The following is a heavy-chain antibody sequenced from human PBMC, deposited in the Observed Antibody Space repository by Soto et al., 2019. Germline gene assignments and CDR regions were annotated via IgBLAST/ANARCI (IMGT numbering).Heavy chain of an antibody. J-gene: IGHJ5*02. CDR3: ARDYYCSGGSCYSGWFDP. V-gene: IGHV1-18*01. CDR2: ISAYNGNT. Sequence: QVQLVQSGAEVKKPGASVKVSCKASGYTFTSYGISWVRQAPGQGLEWMGWISAYNGNTNYAQKLQGRVTITTDTSTSTAYMELRSLRSDDTAVYYCARDYYCSGGSCYSGWFDPWGQGTLVTVSS. CDR1: GYTFTSYG. D-gene: IGHD2-15*01.